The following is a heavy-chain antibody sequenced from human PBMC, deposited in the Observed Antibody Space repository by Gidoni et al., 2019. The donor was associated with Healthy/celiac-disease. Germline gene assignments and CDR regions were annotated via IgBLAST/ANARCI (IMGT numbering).Heavy chain of an antibody. V-gene: IGHV3-13*01. D-gene: IGHD6-13*01. CDR3: ARAPIAAAGGGAFDI. J-gene: IGHJ3*02. Sequence: EVQLVESGGGLVQPGGSLRLSCAASGFTFSSYDMHWVRQATGKGLEWVSAIGTAGDTYYPGSVKGRFTISRENAKNSLYLQMNSLRAGDTAVYYCARAPIAAAGGGAFDIWGQGTMVTVSS. CDR1: GFTFSSYD. CDR2: IGTAGDT.